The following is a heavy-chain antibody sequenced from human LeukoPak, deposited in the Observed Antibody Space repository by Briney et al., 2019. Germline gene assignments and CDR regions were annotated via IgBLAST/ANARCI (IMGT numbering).Heavy chain of an antibody. D-gene: IGHD6-19*01. CDR3: ARHNPTIAVAGTPDY. CDR1: GYSFTSYW. J-gene: IGHJ4*02. CDR2: IYPGDSDT. Sequence: GESLKISCKGSGYSFTSYWIGWVRQMPGKGLEWMGIIYPGDSDTRYSPSFQGQVTISADKSISTAYLQWSSLKASDTAMYYCARHNPTIAVAGTPDYWGQGTLVTVSS. V-gene: IGHV5-51*01.